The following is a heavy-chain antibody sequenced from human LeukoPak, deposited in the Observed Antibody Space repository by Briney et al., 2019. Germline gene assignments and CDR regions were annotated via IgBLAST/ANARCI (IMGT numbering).Heavy chain of an antibody. CDR1: GYSLTSYD. D-gene: IGHD3-16*02. Sequence: ASVKVSCKASGYSLTSYDVNWVRQANGQGLEWMGWMNPSNGNTGYAQKFQGRVTMTRNTSISTAYMELSSLTSEDTAVYYCTKGSNWGSYRDSWGQGTLVTVSS. CDR2: MNPSNGNT. CDR3: TKGSNWGSYRDS. J-gene: IGHJ4*02. V-gene: IGHV1-8*01.